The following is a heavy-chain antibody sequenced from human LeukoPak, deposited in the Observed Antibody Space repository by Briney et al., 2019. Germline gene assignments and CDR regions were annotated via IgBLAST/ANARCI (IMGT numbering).Heavy chain of an antibody. J-gene: IGHJ5*02. CDR2: IYSGGTT. D-gene: IGHD1-26*01. Sequence: GGSLRLSCAASGLSVSNSYISWVRQAPGKGLEWVSVIYSGGTTYYADSVKGRFAISRDNSKNMLYLQMNSLRAEDTAVYYCARENRYSRTFDPWGQGTLVTVSS. CDR3: ARENRYSRTFDP. CDR1: GLSVSNSY. V-gene: IGHV3-66*01.